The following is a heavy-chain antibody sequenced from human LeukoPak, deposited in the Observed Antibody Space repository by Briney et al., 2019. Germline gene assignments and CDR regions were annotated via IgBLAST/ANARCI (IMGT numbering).Heavy chain of an antibody. CDR3: ARGGEGHYYGSASQDY. CDR2: INHSGST. D-gene: IGHD3-10*01. V-gene: IGHV4-34*01. CDR1: GGSISSYY. J-gene: IGHJ4*02. Sequence: SETLSLTCTVYGGSISSYYWSWIRQPPGKGLEWIGEINHSGSTNYKPSLKSRVSISIDTSRSQFSLRLSSVTAADTAVYYCARGGEGHYYGSASQDYWGQGTLVTVSS.